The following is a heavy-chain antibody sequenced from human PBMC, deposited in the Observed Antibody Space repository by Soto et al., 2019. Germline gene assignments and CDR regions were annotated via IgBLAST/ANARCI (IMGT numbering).Heavy chain of an antibody. V-gene: IGHV1-2*04. D-gene: IGHD5-18*01. J-gene: IGHJ6*02. CDR1: GYTFTGYY. Sequence: GASVKVSCKASGYTFTGYYMHWVRQAPGQGLEWMGWINPNSGGTNYAQKFQGWVTMTRDTSISTAYMELSRLRSDDTAVYYCARVAPSRYSYGRGGRNTNYYYYGMDVWGQGTTVTVSS. CDR3: ARVAPSRYSYGRGGRNTNYYYYGMDV. CDR2: INPNSGGT.